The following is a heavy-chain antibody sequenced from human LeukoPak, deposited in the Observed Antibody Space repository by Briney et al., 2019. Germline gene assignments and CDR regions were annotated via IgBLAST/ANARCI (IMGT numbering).Heavy chain of an antibody. J-gene: IGHJ5*02. CDR2: IHSTGTT. Sequence: QPGGSLRLSCAASGFTVSSNYMSWVRQAPGKGQERVSLIHSTGTTYYAHPVKGRFTISRDNSKNSLYLQMNSLRAEDTAVYYCARAPDGIRFMNWFDPWGQGTLVTVSS. CDR1: GFTVSSNY. V-gene: IGHV3-53*01. D-gene: IGHD3-3*01. CDR3: ARAPDGIRFMNWFDP.